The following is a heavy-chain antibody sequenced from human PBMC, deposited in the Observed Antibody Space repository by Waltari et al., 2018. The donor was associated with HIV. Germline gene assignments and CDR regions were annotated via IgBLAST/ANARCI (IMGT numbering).Heavy chain of an antibody. J-gene: IGHJ5*02. CDR1: GFTFSSYA. V-gene: IGHV3-30-3*01. D-gene: IGHD1-1*01. Sequence: QVQLVESGGGVVQPGRSLRLSCAASGFTFSSYAMHWVRQAPGKGLEWVAVISYDGSNKYYADSVKGRFTISRDNSKNTLNLQMNSLRAEDTAVYYCASNSRWFDPWGQGTLVTVSS. CDR2: ISYDGSNK. CDR3: ASNSRWFDP.